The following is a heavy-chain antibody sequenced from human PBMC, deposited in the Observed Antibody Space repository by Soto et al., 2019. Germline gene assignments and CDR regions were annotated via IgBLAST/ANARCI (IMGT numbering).Heavy chain of an antibody. Sequence: QVTVKESGPVLVQPTETLTMIGTVSGSSLSNARMGVSWIRQPPGTALECLGHLFSNDETAYTTSLNTRLTISKDTSKSLVVLTMGNMDPVDKSTYYCARTGARMNLDYWCQGPLGTVS. V-gene: IGHV2-26*01. D-gene: IGHD2-15*01. CDR3: ARTGARMNLDY. J-gene: IGHJ4*02. CDR2: LFSNDET. CDR1: GSSLSNARMG.